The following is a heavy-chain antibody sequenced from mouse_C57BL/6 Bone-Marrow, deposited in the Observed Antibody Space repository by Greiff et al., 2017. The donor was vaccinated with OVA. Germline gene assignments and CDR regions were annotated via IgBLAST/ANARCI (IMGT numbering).Heavy chain of an antibody. J-gene: IGHJ2*01. CDR1: GYTFTNYW. V-gene: IGHV1-63*01. CDR3: AILYDYDGGPDY. Sequence: QVTLKESGAELVRPGTSVKMSCKASGYTFTNYWIGWAKQRPGHGLEWIGDIYPGGGYTNYNEKFKGKATLTADKSSSTAYMQFSSLTSEDSAIYYCAILYDYDGGPDYWGQGTTLTVSS. CDR2: IYPGGGYT. D-gene: IGHD2-4*01.